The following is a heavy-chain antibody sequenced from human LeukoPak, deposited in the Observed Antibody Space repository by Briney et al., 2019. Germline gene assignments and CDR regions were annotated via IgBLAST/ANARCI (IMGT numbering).Heavy chain of an antibody. V-gene: IGHV3-23*01. J-gene: IGHJ4*02. CDR1: GFTFSSYA. CDR3: AKDMGYYDSSGYYYGFDY. CDR2: ISGSGGST. D-gene: IGHD3-22*01. Sequence: GGSLRLSCAASGFTFSSYATSWVRQAPGKGLEWVSAISGSGGSTYYADSVKGRFTISRDNSKNTLYLQMNSLRAEDTAVYYCAKDMGYYDSSGYYYGFDYWGQGTLVTVSS.